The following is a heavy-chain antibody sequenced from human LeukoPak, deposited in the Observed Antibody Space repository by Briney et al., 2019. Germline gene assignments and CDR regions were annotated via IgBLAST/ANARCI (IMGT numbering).Heavy chain of an antibody. D-gene: IGHD5-24*01. CDR3: ARDRYGDGFAHFDY. CDR1: GYTFTSYA. J-gene: IGHJ4*02. Sequence: ASVTVSCKASGYTFTSYAMHWVRQAPGQGLEWMGWITPSGGAYYPQKFQGGVAITRDTSITTAYMDLSRLTSDDTAVCYCARDRYGDGFAHFDYWGQGALVTVSS. V-gene: IGHV1-2*02. CDR2: ITPSGGA.